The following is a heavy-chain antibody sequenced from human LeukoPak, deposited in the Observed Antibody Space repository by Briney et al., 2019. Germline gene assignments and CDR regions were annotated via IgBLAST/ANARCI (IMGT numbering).Heavy chain of an antibody. Sequence: GGSLRLSCAASGLTFSTYAMSWVRQAPGKGLEWVSAISGSGGSTYYADSVKGRFTISRDNSKNTLYLQMNSLRAEDTAVYYCAKREGYGRVDYWGQGTLVTVSS. CDR1: GLTFSTYA. CDR3: AKREGYGRVDY. D-gene: IGHD2-15*01. CDR2: ISGSGGST. V-gene: IGHV3-23*01. J-gene: IGHJ4*02.